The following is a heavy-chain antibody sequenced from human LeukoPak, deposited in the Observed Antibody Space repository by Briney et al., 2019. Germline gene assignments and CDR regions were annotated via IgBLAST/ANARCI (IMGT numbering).Heavy chain of an antibody. D-gene: IGHD6-13*01. CDR1: GGSISSYY. Sequence: SETLSLTCTVSGGSISSYYWSWIRHPAWKGLEWIGRIYTSGSTNYNPFLKSRVTMSVDTSKNQFSLKLSSVTAADTAVYYCARVKGSGSSWSDAFDIWGQGTMVTVSS. CDR2: IYTSGST. V-gene: IGHV4-4*07. J-gene: IGHJ3*02. CDR3: ARVKGSGSSWSDAFDI.